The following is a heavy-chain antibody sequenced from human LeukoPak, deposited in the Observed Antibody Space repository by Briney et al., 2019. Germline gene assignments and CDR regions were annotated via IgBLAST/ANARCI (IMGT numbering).Heavy chain of an antibody. D-gene: IGHD2-21*02. CDR2: FDPEDGET. J-gene: IGHJ3*02. Sequence: ASVKVSCKASGYTFTGYYMHWVRQAPGKGLEWMGGFDPEDGETIYAQKFQGRVTMTEGTSTDTAYMELSSLRSEDTAVYYCATNRGITGVTLDIWGQGTMVTVSS. CDR3: ATNRGITGVTLDI. CDR1: GYTFTGYY. V-gene: IGHV1-24*01.